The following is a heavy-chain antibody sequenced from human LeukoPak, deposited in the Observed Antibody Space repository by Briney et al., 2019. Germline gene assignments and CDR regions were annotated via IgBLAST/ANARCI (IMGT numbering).Heavy chain of an antibody. CDR3: ARADDSSGYGGFDY. D-gene: IGHD3-22*01. CDR2: INHSGST. J-gene: IGHJ4*02. Sequence: PSETLSLTCAVYGGSFSGYYWSWIRQPPGKGLEWIGEINHSGSTNYNPSLKSRVTISVDTSKNQFSLKLSSVTAADTAVYYCARADDSSGYGGFDYWGQGTLVTVSS. CDR1: GGSFSGYY. V-gene: IGHV4-34*01.